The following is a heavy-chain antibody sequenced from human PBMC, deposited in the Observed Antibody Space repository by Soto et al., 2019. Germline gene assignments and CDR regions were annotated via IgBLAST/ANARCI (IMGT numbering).Heavy chain of an antibody. CDR3: ARRTFSSRWLGPFDI. J-gene: IGHJ3*02. CDR1: GYNFTSYW. CDR2: IYPGDSDI. V-gene: IGHV5-51*01. D-gene: IGHD6-13*01. Sequence: PGESLKISCKGSGYNFTSYWIGWVRQMPGKGLEWMAIIYPGDSDITYNPSLQGQVTISADKSISSAYLQWSSLAASDTAMYFCARRTFSSRWLGPFDIWGRGTMVTVSS.